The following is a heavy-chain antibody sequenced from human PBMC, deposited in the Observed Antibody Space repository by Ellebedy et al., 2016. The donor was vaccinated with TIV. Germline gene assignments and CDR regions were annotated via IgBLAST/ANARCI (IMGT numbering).Heavy chain of an antibody. D-gene: IGHD4-17*01. J-gene: IGHJ4*02. CDR2: INPYSAVT. V-gene: IGHV1-2*02. CDR3: ARGTTVSTGPSEEWLDS. Sequence: ASVKVSCKASGYTFSGYYIFWVRQAPGQGLEWMGWINPYSAVTKSARQFKGRVTMTRDTSIGTSYMEVNSLRSDDTAVYYCARGTTVSTGPSEEWLDSWGQGTLVTVSS. CDR1: GYTFSGYY.